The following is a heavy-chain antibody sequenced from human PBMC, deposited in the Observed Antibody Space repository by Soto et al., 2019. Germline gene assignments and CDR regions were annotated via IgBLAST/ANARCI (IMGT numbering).Heavy chain of an antibody. CDR1: GGTFSSYG. D-gene: IGHD6-19*01. V-gene: IGHV1-18*01. Sequence: ASVKVSCKASGGTFSSYGISWVRQAPGQGLEWMGWISAYNGNTDYAQKLQGRVTMTTDTSTSTAYMELRSLRSDDTAVYYCARDIAGVSGWYNDDYWGQGTLVTVSS. CDR3: ARDIAGVSGWYNDDY. CDR2: ISAYNGNT. J-gene: IGHJ4*02.